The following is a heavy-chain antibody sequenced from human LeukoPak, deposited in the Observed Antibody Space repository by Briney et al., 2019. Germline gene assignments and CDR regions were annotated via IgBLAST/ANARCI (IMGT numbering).Heavy chain of an antibody. D-gene: IGHD1-26*01. J-gene: IGHJ4*02. CDR3: ARHKMGTTRLYYFDY. CDR1: GGSISSSYYY. V-gene: IGHV4-39*01. Sequence: KPSETLSLTCTVSGGSISSSYYYWGWIRQPPGKGLEWIGTIYYSGTTYYNPSLESRVTISVDTSNNQFSLKLTSVTAADTAVYYCARHKMGTTRLYYFDYWGQGTLVTVSS. CDR2: IYYSGTT.